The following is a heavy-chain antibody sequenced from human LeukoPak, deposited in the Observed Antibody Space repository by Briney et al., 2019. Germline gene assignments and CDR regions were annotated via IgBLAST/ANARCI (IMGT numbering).Heavy chain of an antibody. J-gene: IGHJ6*03. CDR3: ARVGGSRTNYYYYYMDV. CDR1: GYTFTSYY. D-gene: IGHD1-26*01. CDR2: INPSGGST. V-gene: IGHV1-46*01. Sequence: GASVKVSCKASGYTFTSYYMHWVRQAPGQGLEWMGIINPSGGSTSYAQKFQGRVTMTRDMSTSTVYMELSSLRSEDTAVYYCARVGGSRTNYYYYYMDVWGKGTTVTVSS.